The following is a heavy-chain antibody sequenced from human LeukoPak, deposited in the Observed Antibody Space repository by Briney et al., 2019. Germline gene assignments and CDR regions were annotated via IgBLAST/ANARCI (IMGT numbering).Heavy chain of an antibody. CDR2: ITSGRSST. V-gene: IGHV3-21*01. CDR1: GFSFSNSN. Sequence: PGGSLRLSCTASGFSFSNSNMNWVRQAPGKGLEWVSSITSGRSSTYYADSVKGRFSISRDNAKNTLYLQMNSLRAEDTAVYYCARSLVFYYDSSGPENWGQGTLVTVSS. J-gene: IGHJ4*02. D-gene: IGHD3-22*01. CDR3: ARSLVFYYDSSGPEN.